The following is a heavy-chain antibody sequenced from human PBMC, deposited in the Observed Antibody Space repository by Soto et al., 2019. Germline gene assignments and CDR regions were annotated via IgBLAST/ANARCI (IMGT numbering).Heavy chain of an antibody. CDR3: AKGHSSSWYGMGY. D-gene: IGHD6-13*01. J-gene: IGHJ4*02. Sequence: ASETLSLTCAVYGGSFSGYYWSWIRQPPGKGLEWIGEINHSGSTNYNPSLKSRVTISVDTSKNRFSLKLSSVTAADTAVYYCAKGHSSSWYGMGYWGQGTLVTVSS. CDR2: INHSGST. V-gene: IGHV4-34*01. CDR1: GGSFSGYY.